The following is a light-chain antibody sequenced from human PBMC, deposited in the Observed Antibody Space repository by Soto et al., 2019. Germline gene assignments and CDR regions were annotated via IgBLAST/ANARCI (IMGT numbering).Light chain of an antibody. CDR3: QQSYSSPLT. CDR2: SAS. Sequence: DIQMTQSPSSLSASVGDRVTITCRASQSIHSYLNWYQQKPGKAPNLLIYSASNLQTGVPSRFSGSASGTDFTLTISNLQPEDFATYYCQQSYSSPLTFGGGTRVEIK. V-gene: IGKV1-39*01. J-gene: IGKJ4*01. CDR1: QSIHSY.